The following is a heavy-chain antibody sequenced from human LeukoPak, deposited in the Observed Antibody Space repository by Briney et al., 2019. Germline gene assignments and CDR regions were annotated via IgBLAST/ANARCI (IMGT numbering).Heavy chain of an antibody. CDR2: IFYSGST. J-gene: IGHJ4*02. CDR1: GGSISSSNSY. V-gene: IGHV4-39*01. CDR3: ARRSSMTTVNFDY. D-gene: IGHD4-11*01. Sequence: SETLSLTCTVSGGSISSSNSYWGWIRQPPGKELEWIGNIFYSGSTYYNPSLKSRVTISVDTSKNQFSLKLSSVTAADTAVYYCARRSSMTTVNFDYWGQGTLVTVSS.